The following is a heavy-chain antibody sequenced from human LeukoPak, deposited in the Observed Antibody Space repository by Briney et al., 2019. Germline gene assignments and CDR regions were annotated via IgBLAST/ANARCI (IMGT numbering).Heavy chain of an antibody. CDR3: ARRMT. CDR1: ALTFSSYA. D-gene: IGHD2/OR15-2a*01. V-gene: IGHV3-23*01. J-gene: IGHJ4*02. CDR2: ISRSSDGT. Sequence: GGSLRLSCAASALTFSSYAMSWVRQAPGKGLEWVSSISRSSDGTYYADSVKGRFTISRDNSKNTLYLRMNSLRVEDTAVYYCARRMTWGQGTLVTVSS.